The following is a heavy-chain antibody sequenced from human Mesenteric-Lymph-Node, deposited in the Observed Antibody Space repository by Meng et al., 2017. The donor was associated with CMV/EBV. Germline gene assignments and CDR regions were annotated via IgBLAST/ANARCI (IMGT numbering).Heavy chain of an antibody. Sequence: GESLKISCVASGFSFSNAWMNWVRQAPGKGLEWVGRVKRKTDRGTAEYAASVKGRFTISRDDSKNTLYLQMNSLQTEDTAVYYCPTSIAVFGVIQNSWGQGTLVTVSS. CDR3: PTSIAVFGVIQNS. D-gene: IGHD3-3*01. CDR2: VKRKTDRGTA. CDR1: GFSFSNAW. V-gene: IGHV3-15*01. J-gene: IGHJ5*01.